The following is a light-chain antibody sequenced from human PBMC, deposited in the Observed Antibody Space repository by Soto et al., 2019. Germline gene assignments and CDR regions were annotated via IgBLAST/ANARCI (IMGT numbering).Light chain of an antibody. J-gene: IGLJ2*01. V-gene: IGLV1-44*01. Sequence: QSVLTQPPSASGTPGQRVTISCSGGSSNIGSNTVNWYQQLPTTAPKLLIYTNNQRPSGVPDRFSGSKSGTSASLAISGLQSEDEADYYCAAWDDNLTGVIFGGGTQLTVL. CDR1: SSNIGSNT. CDR3: AAWDDNLTGVI. CDR2: TNN.